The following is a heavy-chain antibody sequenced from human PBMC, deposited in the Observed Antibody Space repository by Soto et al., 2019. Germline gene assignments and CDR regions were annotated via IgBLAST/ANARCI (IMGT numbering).Heavy chain of an antibody. D-gene: IGHD6-6*01. CDR1: GFTFSSYG. CDR3: ARDPVPHTISYYYYMDV. V-gene: IGHV3-33*01. CDR2: IWYDGSNK. J-gene: IGHJ6*03. Sequence: QVQLVESGGGVVQPGRSLRLSCAASGFTFSSYGMHWVRQAPGKGLEWVAVIWYDGSNKYYADSVKGRFTISRDNSKNTLYLQLNSLRAEDTAVYYCARDPVPHTISYYYYMDVWGKGTTVTVSS.